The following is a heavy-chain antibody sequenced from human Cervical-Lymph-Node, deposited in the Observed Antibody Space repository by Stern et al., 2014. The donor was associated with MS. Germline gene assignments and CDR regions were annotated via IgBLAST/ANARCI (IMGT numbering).Heavy chain of an antibody. CDR3: ATHRGRVTYYYGMDV. D-gene: IGHD2-21*02. J-gene: IGHJ6*02. CDR2: FDPEHGET. CDR1: GDTLSEKS. V-gene: IGHV1-24*01. Sequence: QVQLVQSGAEVKKPGASVKVSCRVSGDTLSEKSMHWVRQAPGKGFEWMGGFDPEHGETRYAQKFQGRVTMAEDRSTYTAYMELSSLRSEDTAVYYCATHRGRVTYYYGMDVWGQGTTVTVSS.